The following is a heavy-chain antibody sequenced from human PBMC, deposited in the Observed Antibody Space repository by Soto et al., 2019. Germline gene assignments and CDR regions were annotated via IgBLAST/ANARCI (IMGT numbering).Heavy chain of an antibody. CDR2: ISAYNGNT. Sequence: ASVKVSCKASGYTFTSYGISWVRQAPGQGLEWMGWISAYNGNTNYAQKLQGRVTMTTDTSTSTAYMELRSLRSDDTAVYYCARDGRIVVVPAGRDYYYYGMDVWGQGTTVTVSS. D-gene: IGHD2-2*01. J-gene: IGHJ6*02. CDR3: ARDGRIVVVPAGRDYYYYGMDV. CDR1: GYTFTSYG. V-gene: IGHV1-18*04.